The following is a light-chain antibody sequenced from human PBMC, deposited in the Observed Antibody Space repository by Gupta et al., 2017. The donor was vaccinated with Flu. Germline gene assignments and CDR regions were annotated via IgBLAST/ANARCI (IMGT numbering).Light chain of an antibody. CDR1: NLGDKY. CDR3: QAWDSTTGV. CDR2: KDT. Sequence: SPGQTASITCSGDNLGDKYACWYQQKPGQSPGLVIYKDTKRPSGIPERFSGSNSGNTATLTISGTQAMDEADYYCQAWDSTTGVFGTGTKVTVL. V-gene: IGLV3-1*01. J-gene: IGLJ1*01.